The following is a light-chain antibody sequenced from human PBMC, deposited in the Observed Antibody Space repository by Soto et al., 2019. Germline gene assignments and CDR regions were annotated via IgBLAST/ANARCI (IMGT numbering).Light chain of an antibody. Sequence: QAVVTQPPSASGTPGQRVTISCSGSSSNIGSNTVNWYQQLPGTAPKLLIYANNQRPSGVPDRFSGSKSGTSDSLAISGLQSEDEADYYCAPWDDSLNGPVFGGGTKLTVL. CDR3: APWDDSLNGPV. CDR2: ANN. J-gene: IGLJ3*02. V-gene: IGLV1-44*01. CDR1: SSNIGSNT.